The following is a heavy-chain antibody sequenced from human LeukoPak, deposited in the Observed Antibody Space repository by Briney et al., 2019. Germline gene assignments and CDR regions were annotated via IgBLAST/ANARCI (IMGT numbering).Heavy chain of an antibody. J-gene: IGHJ4*02. CDR2: MSPNNGNT. Sequence: GASVKVSCKTSGYTFTNYDINWVRQATGQGLEWMGWMSPNNGNTGYAQKFQGRVTVTRDTSINTAYMELSSLRSEDTAVYYCASNPPRTGDFNYWGQGALVTVSS. D-gene: IGHD7-27*01. V-gene: IGHV1-8*01. CDR1: GYTFTNYD. CDR3: ASNPPRTGDFNY.